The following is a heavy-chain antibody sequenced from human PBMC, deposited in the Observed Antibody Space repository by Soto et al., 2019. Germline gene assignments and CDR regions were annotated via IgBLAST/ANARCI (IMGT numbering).Heavy chain of an antibody. CDR1: GGSISTYY. V-gene: IGHV4-59*01. CDR3: ARDGSRYDFWSGPYYFDY. J-gene: IGHJ4*02. CDR2: IYYSGST. D-gene: IGHD3-3*01. Sequence: QVQLQESGPGLVKPSETLSLTCTVSGGSISTYYWSWIRQPPGKGLEWIGNIYYSGSTNYNPSLKSRVTISVDTSKHQFSLKLSSVSAADTAVYYCARDGSRYDFWSGPYYFDYWGQGTLVTVSS.